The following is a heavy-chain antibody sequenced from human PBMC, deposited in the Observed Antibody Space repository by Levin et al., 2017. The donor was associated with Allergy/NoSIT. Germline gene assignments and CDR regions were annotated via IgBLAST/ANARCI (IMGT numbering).Heavy chain of an antibody. CDR2: IYYSGST. J-gene: IGHJ4*02. CDR1: GGSISSSSYY. V-gene: IGHV4-39*01. Sequence: SETLSLTCTVSGGSISSSSYYWGWIRQPPGKGLEWIGSIYYSGSTYYNPSLKSRVTISVDTSKNQFSLKLSSVTAADTAVYYCARCGRGWYEFDYWGQGTLVTVSS. CDR3: ARCGRGWYEFDY. D-gene: IGHD6-19*01.